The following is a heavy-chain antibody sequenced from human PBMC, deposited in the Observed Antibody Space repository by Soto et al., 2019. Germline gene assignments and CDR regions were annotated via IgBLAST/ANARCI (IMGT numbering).Heavy chain of an antibody. V-gene: IGHV3-72*01. CDR1: GFTFSDHY. CDR2: TRNKANSYTT. CDR3: ASGYAGSLGY. J-gene: IGHJ4*02. Sequence: GGSLRLSCAASGFTFSDHYMDWVRQAPGKGLEWVGRTRNKANSYTTEYAASVKGRFTISRDDSKNSLYLQMNSLKTEDTAVYYCASGYAGSLGYWGQGTLVTVSS. D-gene: IGHD5-12*01.